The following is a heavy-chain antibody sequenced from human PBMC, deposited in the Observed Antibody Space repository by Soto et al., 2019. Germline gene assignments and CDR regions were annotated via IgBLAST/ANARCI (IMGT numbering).Heavy chain of an antibody. Sequence: ESLKLSCPGSGYNFTNYWIGWVRQMPGKGLEWMGIIYPFDSDTRYSPSFQGQVTISADKSINTAYLQSSSLKAADTAMYYCAKNFLTGYYNYYSPMDVWGQGTTVPVS. V-gene: IGHV5-51*01. CDR1: GYNFTNYW. D-gene: IGHD3-9*01. CDR3: AKNFLTGYYNYYSPMDV. J-gene: IGHJ6*02. CDR2: IYPFDSDT.